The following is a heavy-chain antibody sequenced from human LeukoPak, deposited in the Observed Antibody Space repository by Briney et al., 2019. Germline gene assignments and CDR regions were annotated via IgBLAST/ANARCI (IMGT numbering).Heavy chain of an antibody. CDR2: INHSGST. CDR1: GGPFSGYY. CDR3: ARGWQQQSGWFDP. J-gene: IGHJ5*02. V-gene: IGHV4-34*01. Sequence: PSETLSLTCAVYGGPFSGYYWSWIRQPPGKGLEWIGEINHSGSTNYNPSLKSRVTISVDTSKNQFSLKLSSVTAADTAVYYCARGWQQQSGWFDPWGQGTLVTVSS. D-gene: IGHD6-13*01.